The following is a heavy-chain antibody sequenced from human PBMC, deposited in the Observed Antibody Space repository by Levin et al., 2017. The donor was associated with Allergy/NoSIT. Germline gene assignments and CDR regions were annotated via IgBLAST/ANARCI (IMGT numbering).Heavy chain of an antibody. CDR1: GGSISSNTDF. V-gene: IGHV4-39*01. CDR3: VRHPAHCNGGNCYWDSNWFDP. CDR2: IYYTGTT. D-gene: IGHD2-15*01. Sequence: SETLSLTCTVSGGSISSNTDFWGWIRQPPGKGLEWIGSIYYTGTTYYNPSLKSRVTIFADMSKNQFSLKLRSVTAADTAVYYCVRHPAHCNGGNCYWDSNWFDPWGQGALVIVSS. J-gene: IGHJ5*02.